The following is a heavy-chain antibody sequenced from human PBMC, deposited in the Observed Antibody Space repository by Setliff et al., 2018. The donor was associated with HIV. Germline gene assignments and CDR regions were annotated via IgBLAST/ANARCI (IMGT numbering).Heavy chain of an antibody. D-gene: IGHD4-17*01. Sequence: SETLSLTCAVSGYSISSGYYWGWIRQTPGKGLEWIGYIYSTGSTNYNPSLQSRVSISMDASKNKFSLKVTSVTSADTAVYYCAKGAGFYGDYTFDYWGQGHLVTVSS. CDR2: IYSTGST. J-gene: IGHJ4*02. V-gene: IGHV4-38-2*01. CDR3: AKGAGFYGDYTFDY. CDR1: GYSISSGYY.